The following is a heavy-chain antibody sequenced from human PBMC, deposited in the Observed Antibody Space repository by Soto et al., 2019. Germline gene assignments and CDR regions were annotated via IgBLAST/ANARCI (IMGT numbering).Heavy chain of an antibody. CDR3: ARDKSGTTYS. D-gene: IGHD1-1*01. CDR1: GFTFTRYS. Sequence: GSLRLSCAASGFTFTRYSMNCVRHAPGKGLEWVSSISSTSNYIYYGDSVKCRFTISRDNAKNSLYLQMNSLRAEDTAMYYCARDKSGTTYSWGQGTLVTVSS. CDR2: ISSTSNYI. J-gene: IGHJ5*02. V-gene: IGHV3-21*04.